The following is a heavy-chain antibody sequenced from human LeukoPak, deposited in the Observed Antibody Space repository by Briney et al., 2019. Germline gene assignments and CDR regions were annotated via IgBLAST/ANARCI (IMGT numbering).Heavy chain of an antibody. CDR1: GYIFTSYG. CDR2: ISAYNGNT. V-gene: IGHV1-18*01. CDR3: ARDLGYCSGGSCYRYAAFDY. Sequence: APVKVSCKASGYIFTSYGISWVRQAPGQGLEWMGWISAYNGNTNYAQKLQGRVTMTTDTSTSTAYMELRSLRSDDTAVYYCARDLGYCSGGSCYRYAAFDYWGQGTLVTVSS. D-gene: IGHD2-15*01. J-gene: IGHJ4*02.